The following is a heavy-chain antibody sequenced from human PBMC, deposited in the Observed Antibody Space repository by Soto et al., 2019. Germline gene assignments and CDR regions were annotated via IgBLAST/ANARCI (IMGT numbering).Heavy chain of an antibody. V-gene: IGHV1-3*01. Sequence: GASVKVSCKASGYTFTSYAMHWVRQAPGQRLEWMGWINAGNGNTKYSQKFQGRVTITRDTSASTAYMELSSLRSEDTAVYYCAKDGGPAYCNSPGCSAEHFDYWGQGTQVTSPQ. J-gene: IGHJ4*02. CDR3: AKDGGPAYCNSPGCSAEHFDY. CDR1: GYTFTSYA. CDR2: INAGNGNT. D-gene: IGHD2-2*01.